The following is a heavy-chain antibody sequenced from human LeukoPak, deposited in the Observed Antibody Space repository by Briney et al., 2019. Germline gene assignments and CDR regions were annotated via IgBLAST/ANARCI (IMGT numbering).Heavy chain of an antibody. CDR3: ARDSGYGSGNYRNTNLDY. J-gene: IGHJ4*02. D-gene: IGHD3-10*01. CDR2: INSDGSST. Sequence: PGGSLRLSCAASGFTFSSYWMHWVRQAPGKGLVWVSCINSDGSSTSYADSVKGRFTISRDNARNSLYLQMNSLRPEDAAVYYCARDSGYGSGNYRNTNLDYWGQGTLVTVSS. CDR1: GFTFSSYW. V-gene: IGHV3-74*01.